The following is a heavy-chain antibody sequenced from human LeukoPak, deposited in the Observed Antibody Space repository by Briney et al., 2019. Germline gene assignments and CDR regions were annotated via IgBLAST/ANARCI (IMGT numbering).Heavy chain of an antibody. V-gene: IGHV4-34*01. J-gene: IGHJ5*02. CDR1: GGSFSGYY. CDR3: ARAYRLGYCSGGRCHNWFDP. Sequence: SETLSLTCAVYGGSFSGYYWSWIRQPPGKGLEWIGEINHSGSTNYNPSLKSRVTISLDTSKNQFSLKLSSVTSADTAVYYCARAYRLGYCSGGRCHNWFDPWGQGTLVTVSS. D-gene: IGHD2-15*01. CDR2: INHSGST.